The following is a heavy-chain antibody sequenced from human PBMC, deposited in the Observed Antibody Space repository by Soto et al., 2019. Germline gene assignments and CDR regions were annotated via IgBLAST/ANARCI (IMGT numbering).Heavy chain of an antibody. J-gene: IGHJ4*02. CDR2: TRNKANSYTT. D-gene: IGHD3-9*01. CDR1: GFTFSDHY. V-gene: IGHV3-72*01. CDR3: ARGYFDILTAPSYFDY. Sequence: GGSLRLSCAASGFTFSDHYMDWVRQAPGKGLEWGGRTRNKANSYTTEYASSVKGRFTISRDDSKNSLYLQMNGLKTEDTAVYYCARGYFDILTAPSYFDYWGQGILVTVSS.